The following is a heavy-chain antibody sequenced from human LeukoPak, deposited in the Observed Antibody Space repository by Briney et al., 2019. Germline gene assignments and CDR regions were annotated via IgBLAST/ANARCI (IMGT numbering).Heavy chain of an antibody. D-gene: IGHD2/OR15-2a*01. CDR3: AKSTSASLGIPAH. CDR2: TNPDGSSA. J-gene: IGHJ4*02. CDR1: GFTFSSYS. V-gene: IGHV3-74*03. Sequence: GGSLRLSCAASGFTFSSYSMNWVRQAPGRGLVWVSRTNPDGSSATYAGSVRGRFTISRDNAKNTLSLQMNSLRAEDTAVYYCAKSTSASLGIPAHWGQGTLVTVSS.